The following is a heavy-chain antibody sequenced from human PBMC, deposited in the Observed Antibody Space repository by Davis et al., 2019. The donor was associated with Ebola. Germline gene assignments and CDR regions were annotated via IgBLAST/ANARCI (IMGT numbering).Heavy chain of an antibody. CDR3: ARPMTYYYDSSGYDAFDI. Sequence: ASVKVSCKASGYTFTNYYMHWVRQATGQGLEWMGWMNPNSGNTGYAQKFQGRVTMTRNTSISTAYMELSSLRSEDTAVYYCARPMTYYYDSSGYDAFDIWGQGTMVTVSS. CDR2: MNPNSGNT. CDR1: GYTFTNYY. D-gene: IGHD3-22*01. J-gene: IGHJ3*02. V-gene: IGHV1-8*02.